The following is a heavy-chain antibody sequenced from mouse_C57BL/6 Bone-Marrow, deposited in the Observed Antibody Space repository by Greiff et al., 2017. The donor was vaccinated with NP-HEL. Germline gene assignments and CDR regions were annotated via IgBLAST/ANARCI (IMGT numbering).Heavy chain of an antibody. Sequence: QVQLKQPGAELVKPGASVKLSCKASGYTFTSYWMHWVKQRPGQGLAWIGMIHPNSGSTNYNEKFKSKATLTVDKSSSTAYMQLSSLTSEDSAVYYCARSGYYGSKGYWGQGTTLTVSS. V-gene: IGHV1-64*01. CDR3: ARSGYYGSKGY. CDR1: GYTFTSYW. J-gene: IGHJ2*01. CDR2: IHPNSGST. D-gene: IGHD1-1*01.